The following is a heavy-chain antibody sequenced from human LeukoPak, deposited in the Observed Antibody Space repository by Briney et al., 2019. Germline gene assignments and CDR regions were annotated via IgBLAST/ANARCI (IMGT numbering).Heavy chain of an antibody. CDR1: EFTFSSYA. CDR2: ISGNGVST. V-gene: IGHV3-23*01. Sequence: GGSLRLSCAASEFTFSSYAMSWVRQAPGKGLEWVSAISGNGVSTYYAYSVKGRFTISRDNSQNTLYLQMNSLSAEDTAIYYCARPHDSSTYYYVYYYAMDVWGQGTTVTVSS. D-gene: IGHD3-22*01. CDR3: ARPHDSSTYYYVYYYAMDV. J-gene: IGHJ6*02.